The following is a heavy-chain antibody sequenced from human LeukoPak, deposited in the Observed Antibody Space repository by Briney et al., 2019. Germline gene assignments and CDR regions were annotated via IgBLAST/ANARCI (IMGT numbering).Heavy chain of an antibody. V-gene: IGHV3-21*01. Sequence: GGSLRLSCAASGFTFSSYSMNWVRQAPGKGLEWVSSISSSSSYIYYADSVKGRFTISRDNAKNSLYLQMNSLRAEDTAMYCCARYCSSTSCLGAFDYWGQGTLVTVSS. J-gene: IGHJ4*02. CDR3: ARYCSSTSCLGAFDY. CDR1: GFTFSSYS. D-gene: IGHD2-2*01. CDR2: ISSSSSYI.